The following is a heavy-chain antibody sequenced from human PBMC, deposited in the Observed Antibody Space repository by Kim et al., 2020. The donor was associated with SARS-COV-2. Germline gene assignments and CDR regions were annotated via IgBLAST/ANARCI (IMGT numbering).Heavy chain of an antibody. Sequence: GGSLRLSCAASGFTFSSYAMSWVRPAPGKGLEWVSAISGSGGSTYYADSVKGRYTISRDNAKNTLYLQMDSLRAEDTTVYYCAKVYSGSYYGQEALKDYWGQGTLVTVSS. CDR1: GFTFSSYA. CDR3: AKVYSGSYYGQEALKDY. CDR2: ISGSGGST. V-gene: IGHV3-23*01. J-gene: IGHJ4*02. D-gene: IGHD1-26*01.